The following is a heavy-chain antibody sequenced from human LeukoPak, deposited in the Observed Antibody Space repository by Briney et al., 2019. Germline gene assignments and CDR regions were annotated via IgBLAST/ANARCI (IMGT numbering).Heavy chain of an antibody. CDR3: ARGTSYSSATGWFDP. CDR2: INHSGST. Sequence: SETLPLTCAVYGGSFSGYYWSWIRQPPGKGLEWIGEINHSGSTNYNPSLKSRVTISVDTSKNQFSLKLSSVTAADTAVYYCARGTSYSSATGWFDPWGQGTLVTVSS. J-gene: IGHJ5*02. V-gene: IGHV4-34*01. D-gene: IGHD6-25*01. CDR1: GGSFSGYY.